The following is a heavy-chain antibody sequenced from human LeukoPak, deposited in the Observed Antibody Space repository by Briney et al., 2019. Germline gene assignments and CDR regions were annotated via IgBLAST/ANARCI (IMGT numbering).Heavy chain of an antibody. CDR1: GGSFSGYY. J-gene: IGHJ5*02. Sequence: SETLSLTCAVYGGSFSGYYWSWIRQPPGKGLEWIGEINHSGSTNYNPFLKSRVTISVDTSKNQFSLKLSSVTAADTAVYYCARGSTATYNWFDPWGQGTLVTVSS. V-gene: IGHV4-34*01. CDR2: INHSGST. CDR3: ARGSTATYNWFDP.